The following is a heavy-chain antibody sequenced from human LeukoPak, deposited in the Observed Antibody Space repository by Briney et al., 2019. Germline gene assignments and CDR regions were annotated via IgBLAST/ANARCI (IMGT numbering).Heavy chain of an antibody. Sequence: GGSLRLSCAASGFTFISYAMSWVRQAPGKGLEWVSAISGSGGSTYYADSVKGRFNISRDNSKNTLYPQMNSLRAEDTAVYYCAKDRVVVPAAIGDWGQGTLVTVSS. CDR3: AKDRVVVPAAIGD. D-gene: IGHD2-2*01. CDR2: ISGSGGST. J-gene: IGHJ4*02. V-gene: IGHV3-23*01. CDR1: GFTFISYA.